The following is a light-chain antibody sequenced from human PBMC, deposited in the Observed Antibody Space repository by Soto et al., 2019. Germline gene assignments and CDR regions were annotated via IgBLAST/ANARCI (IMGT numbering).Light chain of an antibody. CDR2: GAS. V-gene: IGKV3-20*01. Sequence: EIVLTQSPGTLSLSPGERATLSCRASQSVTSTYLAWYQQKPGQAPRLLFYGASTRAPGIPDRFSGSGSGTDFTLTIRRLEPEDFAVYFYQQYGSSPRTFGQGTKVEIK. CDR1: QSVTSTY. CDR3: QQYGSSPRT. J-gene: IGKJ1*01.